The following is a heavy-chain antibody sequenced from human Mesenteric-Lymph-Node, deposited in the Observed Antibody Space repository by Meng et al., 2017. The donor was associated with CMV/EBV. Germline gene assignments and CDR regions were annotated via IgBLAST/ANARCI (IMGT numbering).Heavy chain of an antibody. Sequence: ASVKVSCKASGDTFTSQGISWVRQAPGQGFEWMGWTSAYNDNTKYGQNFQGRVTMTKDTSTSTAYMELRSLRSDDTAVYYCASLPVPGSIGYYFDYWGQGTLVTVSS. CDR1: GDTFTSQG. CDR2: TSAYNDNT. J-gene: IGHJ4*02. V-gene: IGHV1-18*01. CDR3: ASLPVPGSIGYYFDY. D-gene: IGHD2-2*02.